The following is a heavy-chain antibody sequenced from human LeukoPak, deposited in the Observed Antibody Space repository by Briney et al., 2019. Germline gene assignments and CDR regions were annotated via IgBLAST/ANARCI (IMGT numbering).Heavy chain of an antibody. CDR3: GSGFSSSYSYDRSGSYFDY. CDR2: INPNSGGT. D-gene: IGHD3-22*01. V-gene: IGHV1-2*02. J-gene: IGHJ4*02. CDR1: GYTFTGYY. Sequence: GASVKVSCKASGYTFTGYYMHWVRQAPGQGLEWMGWINPNSGGTNYAQKFQGRVTMTRDTSISTAYMELSRLRSDDTAVYYCGSGFSSSYSYDRSGSYFDYWGQGTLVTVSS.